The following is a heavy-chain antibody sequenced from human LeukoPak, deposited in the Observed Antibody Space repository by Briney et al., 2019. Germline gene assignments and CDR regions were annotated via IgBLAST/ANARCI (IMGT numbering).Heavy chain of an antibody. CDR1: GFTFSSYW. CDR2: IKQDGSEK. V-gene: IGHV3-7*01. J-gene: IGHJ6*02. CDR3: ARGGSPRYYYGMDV. Sequence: GSLRLSCAASGFTFSSYWISWVRQAPGKGLEWVANIKQDGSEKYYVDSVKGRFTISRDNAKNSLYLQMNSLRAEDTAVYYCARGGSPRYYYGMDVWGQGTTVTVSS. D-gene: IGHD3-16*01.